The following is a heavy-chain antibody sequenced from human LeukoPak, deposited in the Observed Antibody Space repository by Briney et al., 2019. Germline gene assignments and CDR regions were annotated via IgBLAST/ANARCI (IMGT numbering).Heavy chain of an antibody. CDR2: IYYDGSNE. CDR3: TSNFDF. Sequence: QLGGSLRLSCAASGFTFSNYAMHWVRQAPGKGLEWVAVIYYDGSNEYYADPVKGRFTISRDNSKNTLYLQMNSLRAEDTAMYYCTSNFDFWGQGTLVTVSS. J-gene: IGHJ4*02. D-gene: IGHD2-8*01. CDR1: GFTFSNYA. V-gene: IGHV3-33*01.